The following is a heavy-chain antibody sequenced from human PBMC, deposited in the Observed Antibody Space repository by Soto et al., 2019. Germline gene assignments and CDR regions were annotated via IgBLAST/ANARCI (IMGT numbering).Heavy chain of an antibody. Sequence: GGSLRLSCAASGFTFSSYSMNWVRQAPGKGLEWVSYISSSSSTIYYADSVKGRFTISRDNAKNSLYLQMNSLRAEDTAVYYCARNRNRPFSSSWNTLSDYWGQGTLVTVSS. CDR3: ARNRNRPFSSSWNTLSDY. J-gene: IGHJ4*02. CDR1: GFTFSSYS. V-gene: IGHV3-48*01. CDR2: ISSSSSTI. D-gene: IGHD6-13*01.